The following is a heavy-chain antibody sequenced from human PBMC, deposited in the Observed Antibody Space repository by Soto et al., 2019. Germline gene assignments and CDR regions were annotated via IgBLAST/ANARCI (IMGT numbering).Heavy chain of an antibody. CDR1: AGSISSGDYY. CDR2: IYYSGST. D-gene: IGHD2-15*01. CDR3: AGEVVVAASFDY. V-gene: IGHV4-30-4*01. Sequence: SETLSLTCTVSAGSISSGDYYWSWIRQPPGKGLEWIGYIYYSGSTYYNPSLKSRVTISVDTSKNQFSLKLSSVTAADTAVYYCAGEVVVAASFDYWGQGTLVTVSS. J-gene: IGHJ4*02.